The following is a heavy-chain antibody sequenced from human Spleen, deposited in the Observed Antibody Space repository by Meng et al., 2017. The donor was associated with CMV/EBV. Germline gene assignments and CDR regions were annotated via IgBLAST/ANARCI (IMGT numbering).Heavy chain of an antibody. CDR1: GFTVSSYY. D-gene: IGHD3-22*01. V-gene: IGHV3-66*02. CDR2: IHSGGST. J-gene: IGHJ5*02. CDR3: ARDPLPYYYHTSGSSP. Sequence: GGSLRLSCAASGFTVSSYYMTWVRQAPGKGLECVSVIHSGGSTYYADSVKGRFTISRDESKNTLYLQMNSLRFEDTAVYYCARDPLPYYYHTSGSSPWGQGTLVTVSS.